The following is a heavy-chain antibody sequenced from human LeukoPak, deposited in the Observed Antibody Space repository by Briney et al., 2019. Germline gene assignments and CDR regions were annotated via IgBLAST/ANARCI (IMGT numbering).Heavy chain of an antibody. CDR1: GGAIISYY. J-gene: IGHJ6*03. CDR2: IYPTGNT. D-gene: IGHD3-22*01. Sequence: SETLSLTCSVCGGAIISYYWSWIRQPAGKGPEWIGRIYPTGNTDYNPSLKTRVTMSTDLSKKQFSLRLRSVTAADTAVYYCARLKFYDSTGYSPGYYMDVWGKGTAVTVSS. CDR3: ARLKFYDSTGYSPGYYMDV. V-gene: IGHV4-4*07.